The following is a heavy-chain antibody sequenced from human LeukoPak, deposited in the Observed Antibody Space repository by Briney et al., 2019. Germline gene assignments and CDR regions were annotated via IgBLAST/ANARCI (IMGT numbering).Heavy chain of an antibody. J-gene: IGHJ4*02. CDR1: GFTFSSYA. D-gene: IGHD2-2*03. CDR2: ISGSGDTT. V-gene: IGHV3-23*01. Sequence: PGGSLRLSCVASGFTFSSYAMSWVRQAPGKGLEWVSTISGSGDTTYYADSVKGRFTISRDNSKNSLYLQMNSLRAEDTAVYYCAKDGYCTTITCYGWLDYWGLGTLVTVSS. CDR3: AKDGYCTTITCYGWLDY.